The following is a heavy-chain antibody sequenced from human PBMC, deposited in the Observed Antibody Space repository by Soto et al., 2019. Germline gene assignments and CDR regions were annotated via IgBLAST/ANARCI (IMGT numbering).Heavy chain of an antibody. CDR1: GFTFITYD. V-gene: IGHV1-8*01. D-gene: IGHD6-25*01. CDR3: ARRKERSGPYYLDL. J-gene: IGHJ4*02. Sequence: ASVQVSCKSSGFTFITYDFIWVRQAAGQGLEWMGWMNPNNGNAGFAQKFRGRINMTRNTSISTAYLELSSLRSDDSAVYFCARRKERSGPYYLDLWGQGTQVTVS. CDR2: MNPNNGNA.